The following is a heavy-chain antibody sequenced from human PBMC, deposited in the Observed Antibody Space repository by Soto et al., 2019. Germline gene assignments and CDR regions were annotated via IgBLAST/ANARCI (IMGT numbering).Heavy chain of an antibody. CDR1: GGSISSGDYY. J-gene: IGHJ4*02. CDR2: IYYSGST. CDR3: ARAAPALSVIVVVRAPYYFDY. Sequence: QVQLQESGPGLVKPSQTLSLTCTVSGGSISSGDYYWSWIRQPPGKGLEWIGYIYYSGSTYYNPSLKSRVTISVDTSKNQFSLKLSSVTAADTAVYYCARAAPALSVIVVVRAPYYFDYWGQGTLVTVSS. V-gene: IGHV4-30-4*01. D-gene: IGHD3-22*01.